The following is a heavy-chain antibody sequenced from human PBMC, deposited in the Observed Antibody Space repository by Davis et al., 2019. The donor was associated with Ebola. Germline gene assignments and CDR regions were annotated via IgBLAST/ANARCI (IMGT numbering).Heavy chain of an antibody. CDR3: ARLANIVVVPAGGMDV. Sequence: GGSLRLSCKGSGYIFTTYWLGWVRQRPGKGLEWMGIIFPDDSDTTYSPTFQGQVSFSADKSISTAYLQWSSLKASDTAMYYCARLANIVVVPAGGMDVWGQGTTVTVSS. CDR2: IFPDDSDT. CDR1: GYIFTTYW. V-gene: IGHV5-51*01. J-gene: IGHJ6*02. D-gene: IGHD2-2*01.